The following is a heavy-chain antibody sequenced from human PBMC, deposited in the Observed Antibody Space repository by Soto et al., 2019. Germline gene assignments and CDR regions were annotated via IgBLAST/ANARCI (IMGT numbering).Heavy chain of an antibody. Sequence: GGSLRLSCAASGFTFSSYAMSWVRQAPGKGLEWVSAISGSGGSTYYADSVKGRFTISRDNSKNTLYLQMNSLRAEDTAVYYCAKGVVITTRYGMDVWGQGTTVTVSS. CDR2: ISGSGGST. CDR1: GFTFSSYA. V-gene: IGHV3-23*01. CDR3: AKGVVITTRYGMDV. J-gene: IGHJ6*01. D-gene: IGHD3-22*01.